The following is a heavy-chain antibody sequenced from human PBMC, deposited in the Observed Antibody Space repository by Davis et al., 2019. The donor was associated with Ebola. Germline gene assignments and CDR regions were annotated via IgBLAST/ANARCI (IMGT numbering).Heavy chain of an antibody. Sequence: SVHVSCKASGYTFTSYAMHWVRQAPGQRLEWMGWINVGNGNTKYSQKFQGRVTITRDTSASTAYMELSSLRSEDTAVYYCARAQNVYSSSSGYYGMDVWGQGTTVTVSS. V-gene: IGHV1-3*01. J-gene: IGHJ6*02. CDR1: GYTFTSYA. CDR3: ARAQNVYSSSSGYYGMDV. D-gene: IGHD6-6*01. CDR2: INVGNGNT.